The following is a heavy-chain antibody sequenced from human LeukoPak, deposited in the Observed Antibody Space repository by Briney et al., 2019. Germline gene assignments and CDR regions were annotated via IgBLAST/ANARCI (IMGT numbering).Heavy chain of an antibody. CDR2: SYYSGST. CDR3: ARRYCSGGSCYSDNWFDP. D-gene: IGHD2-15*01. CDR1: GGSVSSGSYY. V-gene: IGHV4-61*03. Sequence: SSETLSLTCTVSGGSVSSGSYYWSWIRQPPGKGLEWIGYSYYSGSTNYNPSLKSRVTISVDTSKNHFSLKLSSVTAADTAVYYCARRYCSGGSCYSDNWFDPWGQGTLVTVSS. J-gene: IGHJ5*02.